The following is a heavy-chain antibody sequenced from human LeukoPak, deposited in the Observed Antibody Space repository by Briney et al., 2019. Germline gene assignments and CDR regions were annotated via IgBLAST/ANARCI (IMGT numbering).Heavy chain of an antibody. D-gene: IGHD6-6*01. Sequence: PSETLSLTCTVSGGSISIYYWNWIRQPPGKGLEWIGSIYYSGSTYYNPSLKSRVTISVDTSKNQFSLKLSSVTAADTAVYYCARQKRYSSSSYYFDYWGQGTLVTVSS. CDR1: GGSISIYY. J-gene: IGHJ4*02. CDR2: IYYSGST. V-gene: IGHV4-59*05. CDR3: ARQKRYSSSSYYFDY.